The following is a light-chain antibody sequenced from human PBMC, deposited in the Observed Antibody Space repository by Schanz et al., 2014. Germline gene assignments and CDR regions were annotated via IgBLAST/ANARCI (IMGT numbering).Light chain of an antibody. J-gene: IGLJ2*01. CDR3: SSYTRSSPVV. V-gene: IGLV2-8*01. Sequence: QSALTQPPSASGSPGQSVTISCTGTSTDVGGYNYVSWYQHHPGKAPKLMIYEVSKRPSGVPDRFSGSKSGNTASLTVSGLQAEDEADYYCSSYTRSSPVVFGGGTKLTVL. CDR2: EVS. CDR1: STDVGGYNY.